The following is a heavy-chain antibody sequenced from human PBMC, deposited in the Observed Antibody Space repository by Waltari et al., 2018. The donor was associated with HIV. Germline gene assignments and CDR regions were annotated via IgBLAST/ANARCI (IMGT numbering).Heavy chain of an antibody. D-gene: IGHD2-15*01. CDR1: GFTFSSYP. CDR3: ANSLGRIVDY. V-gene: IGHV3-23*01. J-gene: IGHJ4*02. CDR2: ISVGGEST. Sequence: EVQLLESGGGLVQSGGSLRVSWAASGFTFSSYPMSWVRQAPGKGLEWVSGISVGGESTYYADSVKGRFTISRDNSKNTLYLQMNSLRAEDTAVYYCANSLGRIVDYWGQGTLVTVSS.